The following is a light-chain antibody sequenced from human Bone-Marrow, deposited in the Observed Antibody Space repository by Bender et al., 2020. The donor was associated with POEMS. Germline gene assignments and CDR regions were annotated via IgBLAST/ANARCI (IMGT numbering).Light chain of an antibody. CDR1: SSDVGSYNL. J-gene: IGLJ3*02. V-gene: IGLV2-23*01. CDR2: EGS. CDR3: CSYAGSSTWV. Sequence: QSALTQPASVSGSPGQSITISCTGTSSDVGSYNLVSWYQQHPGKAPKLVIYEGSKRPSGVSNRFSGSKSGNTASLTISRLQAEDEADYYCCSYAGSSTWVFGGGTKLTVL.